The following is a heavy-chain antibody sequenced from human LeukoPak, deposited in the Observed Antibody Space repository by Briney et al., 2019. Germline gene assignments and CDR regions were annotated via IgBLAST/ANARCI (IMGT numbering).Heavy chain of an antibody. CDR3: ARGSERLLPSFKWFDT. Sequence: PGGSLTLSCAASVFTFSNYAMHWVRQAPGKGLDGVAVISYDGSNKYYADSVKGRFTISRDNSKNTLYLQMNSLRPEDTALYYCARGSERLLPSFKWFDTWGQGALVTVSS. V-gene: IGHV3-30-3*01. J-gene: IGHJ5*02. CDR2: ISYDGSNK. D-gene: IGHD2-21*02. CDR1: VFTFSNYA.